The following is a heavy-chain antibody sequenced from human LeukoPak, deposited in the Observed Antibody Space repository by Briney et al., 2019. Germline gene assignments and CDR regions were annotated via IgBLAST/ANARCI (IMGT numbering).Heavy chain of an antibody. CDR1: GGSISGSSYY. Sequence: PSETLSLTCTVSGGSISGSSYYWGWIRQPPGKGLEWIGSIYYSGSTYYNPSLKSRVTISVDTSKNQFSLKLSSVTAADTAVYYCARVYYYYYYMDVWGKGTTVTVSS. V-gene: IGHV4-39*01. CDR2: IYYSGST. CDR3: ARVYYYYYYMDV. J-gene: IGHJ6*03.